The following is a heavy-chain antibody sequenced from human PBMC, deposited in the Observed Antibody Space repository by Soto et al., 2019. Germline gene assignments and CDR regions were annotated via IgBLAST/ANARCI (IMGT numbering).Heavy chain of an antibody. V-gene: IGHV1-69*18. D-gene: IGHD2-15*01. J-gene: IGHJ5*02. CDR1: GGSFRSDV. CDR3: ARDPGQDCSTPSCYHRGWFDP. CDR2: IIPIFGAA. Sequence: QVQLVQSGPEVKKPGSSVKVSCKASGGSFRSDVFSWVRQAPGQGLEWMGRIIPIFGAANYAQKFQDRVTITADAASSTVYMELRSLTSDDTAVYYSARDPGQDCSTPSCYHRGWFDPWGQGTLVTVSS.